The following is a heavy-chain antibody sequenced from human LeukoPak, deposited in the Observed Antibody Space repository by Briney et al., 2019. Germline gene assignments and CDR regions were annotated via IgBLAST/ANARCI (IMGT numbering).Heavy chain of an antibody. CDR1: GGTFSSYA. CDR2: IIPILGIA. J-gene: IGHJ4*02. CDR3: ARGGSGVYYDILTGSYYFDY. V-gene: IGHV1-69*04. D-gene: IGHD3-9*01. Sequence: GASVKVSCKASGGTFSSYAISWVRQAPGQGLEWMGRIIPILGIANYAQKFQGRVTITRDTSASTAYMELSSLRSEDTAVYYCARGGSGVYYDILTGSYYFDYWGQGTLVTVSS.